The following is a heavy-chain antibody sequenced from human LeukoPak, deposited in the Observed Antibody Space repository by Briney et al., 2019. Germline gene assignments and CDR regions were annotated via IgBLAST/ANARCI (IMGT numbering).Heavy chain of an antibody. Sequence: PGGSLRLSCAASGFTFSSYAMHWVRQAPGKGLEWVAVISYDGSNKYYADSVKGRFTTSRDNSKNTLYLQMNSLRAEDTAVYYCAEGENSGYSYGLFDYWGQGTLVTVSS. CDR1: GFTFSSYA. D-gene: IGHD5-18*01. CDR2: ISYDGSNK. V-gene: IGHV3-30-3*02. J-gene: IGHJ4*02. CDR3: AEGENSGYSYGLFDY.